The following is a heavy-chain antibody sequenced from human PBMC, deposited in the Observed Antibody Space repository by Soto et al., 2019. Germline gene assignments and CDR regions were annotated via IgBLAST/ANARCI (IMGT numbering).Heavy chain of an antibody. Sequence: GSLRLSCAASGFTFSSYGMHWVRQAPGKGLEWVAVISYDGSNKYYADSVKGRFTISRDNSKNTLYLQMNSLRAEDTAVYYCAKEWGLHRVDYYYYMDVWGKGPTVTVSS. V-gene: IGHV3-30*18. J-gene: IGHJ6*03. CDR3: AKEWGLHRVDYYYYMDV. CDR2: ISYDGSNK. D-gene: IGHD1-26*01. CDR1: GFTFSSYG.